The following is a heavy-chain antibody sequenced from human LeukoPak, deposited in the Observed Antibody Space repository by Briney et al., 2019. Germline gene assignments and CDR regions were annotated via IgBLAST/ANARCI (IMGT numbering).Heavy chain of an antibody. CDR3: AKEDTAMVKFDY. Sequence: SGGSLRLSCVASGFTFSSYAMSWVRQAPGKGLEWVSSISGSGGSTFYADSVKGRFTISRDNSKNTLYLQMNSPRDEDTAVYYCAKEDTAMVKFDYWGQGTLVTVSS. V-gene: IGHV3-23*01. CDR2: ISGSGGST. D-gene: IGHD5-18*01. CDR1: GFTFSSYA. J-gene: IGHJ4*02.